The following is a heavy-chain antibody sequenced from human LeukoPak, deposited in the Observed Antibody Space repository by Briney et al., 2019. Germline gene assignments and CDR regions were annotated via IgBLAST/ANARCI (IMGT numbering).Heavy chain of an antibody. V-gene: IGHV3-11*01. D-gene: IGHD3-22*01. CDR1: GFSFSDYD. Sequence: PGGSLRLSCSASGFSFSDYDMNWIRQAPGKGLEWVSYIRSDGSTIYDAASVRGRFSTSRNNAGQSLFLQMNSLRVDDTAVYYCAREGRGYYGDFDFWGQGALVTVSS. CDR2: IRSDGSTI. CDR3: AREGRGYYGDFDF. J-gene: IGHJ4*02.